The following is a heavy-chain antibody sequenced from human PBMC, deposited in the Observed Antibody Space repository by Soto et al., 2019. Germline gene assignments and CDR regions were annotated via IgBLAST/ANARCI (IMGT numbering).Heavy chain of an antibody. V-gene: IGHV1-2*04. CDR1: GYTFIGYY. Sequence: ASVQVSCKASGYTFIGYYIHWVRQAPGQGLEWMGWINPNSGGAKYSQKFQAWVTMTSDTSISAAYMELSRLKSDDTAVYYCARSGGGYYFDYWGQGTMVTVSS. J-gene: IGHJ4*02. D-gene: IGHD3-10*01. CDR2: INPNSGGA. CDR3: ARSGGGYYFDY.